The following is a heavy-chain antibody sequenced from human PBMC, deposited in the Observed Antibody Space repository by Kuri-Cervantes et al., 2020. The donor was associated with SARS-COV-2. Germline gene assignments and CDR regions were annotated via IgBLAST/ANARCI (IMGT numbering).Heavy chain of an antibody. D-gene: IGHD2-15*01. Sequence: SETLSLTCTVSGGSISSSSYYWGWIRQPPGKGLEWIGEINHSGSTNYNPSLKSRVTISVDTSRNQFSLKLSSVTAADTAVYYCARSVCSGGSCRLKGVPYYFDYWGQGTLVTVSS. CDR3: ARSVCSGGSCRLKGVPYYFDY. CDR1: GGSISSSSYY. J-gene: IGHJ4*02. V-gene: IGHV4-39*07. CDR2: INHSGST.